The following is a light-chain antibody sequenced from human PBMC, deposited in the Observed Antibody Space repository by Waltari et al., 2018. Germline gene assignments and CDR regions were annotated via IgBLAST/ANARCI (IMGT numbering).Light chain of an antibody. Sequence: CRARQGGGRTLAWYEERTGQARRLLIYGGSTRATAIADRFSGSGSETDFSHTISRLEPEDFAVYYCQHYVRLPVTFGQGTTVEIK. CDR2: GGS. CDR3: QHYVRLPVT. CDR1: QGGGRT. J-gene: IGKJ1*01. V-gene: IGKV3-20*01.